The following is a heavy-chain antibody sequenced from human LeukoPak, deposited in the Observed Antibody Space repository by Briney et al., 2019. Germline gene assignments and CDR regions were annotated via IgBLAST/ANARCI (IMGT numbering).Heavy chain of an antibody. D-gene: IGHD3-9*01. CDR1: DGSVSSGSYY. J-gene: IGHJ6*02. CDR2: INHRGTT. CDR3: ARVGHYGILSRGPRQYNMDV. V-gene: IGHV4-61*01. Sequence: SETLSLTCIVSDGSVSSGSYYWSWIRQPPGKGLEWIGEINHRGTTNYKASLKSRVTISEDPVKNQISLKLSFVTAADTAVYYCARVGHYGILSRGPRQYNMDVWGQGTTVTVSS.